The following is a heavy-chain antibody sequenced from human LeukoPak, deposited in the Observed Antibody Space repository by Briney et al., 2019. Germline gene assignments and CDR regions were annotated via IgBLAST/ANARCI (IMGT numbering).Heavy chain of an antibody. CDR3: ARRDQNCGGGSCYPYYFDY. CDR1: GYSFTNYW. D-gene: IGHD2-15*01. Sequence: GESLTISCKGSGYSFTNYWIGWVRQMPGRGLEWMGIIYPGDSDTRYSPSFQGQVTISADKSISTAYLQWSSLKASDTAMYYCARRDQNCGGGSCYPYYFDYWGQGTLVTVSS. V-gene: IGHV5-51*03. J-gene: IGHJ4*02. CDR2: IYPGDSDT.